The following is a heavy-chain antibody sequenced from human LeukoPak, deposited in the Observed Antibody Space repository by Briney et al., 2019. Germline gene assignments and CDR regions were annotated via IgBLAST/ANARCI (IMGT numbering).Heavy chain of an antibody. CDR3: ARKETKLGPLGY. D-gene: IGHD1-14*01. Sequence: PSQTLSLTCTVSGGSISSGGYYWSWIRQHPGKGLEWIGYIYYSGSTYYNPSLKSRVTISVDASKNQFSLKLSSVTAADTAVYYCARKETKLGPLGYWGQGTLVTVSS. CDR2: IYYSGST. J-gene: IGHJ4*02. V-gene: IGHV4-31*03. CDR1: GGSISSGGYY.